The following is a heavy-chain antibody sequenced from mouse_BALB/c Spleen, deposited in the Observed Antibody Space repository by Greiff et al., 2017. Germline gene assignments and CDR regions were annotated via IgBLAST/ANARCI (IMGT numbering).Heavy chain of an antibody. CDR1: GFTFTDYY. CDR3: ARGDYGNYVGAMDY. D-gene: IGHD2-1*01. CDR2: IRNKANGYTT. J-gene: IGHJ4*01. V-gene: IGHV7-3*02. Sequence: EVKLQESGGGLVQPGGSLRLSCATSGFTFTDYYMSWVRQPPGKALEWLGFIRNKANGYTTEYSASVKGRFTISRDNSQSILYLQMNTLRAEDSATYYCARGDYGNYVGAMDYWGQGTSVTVSS.